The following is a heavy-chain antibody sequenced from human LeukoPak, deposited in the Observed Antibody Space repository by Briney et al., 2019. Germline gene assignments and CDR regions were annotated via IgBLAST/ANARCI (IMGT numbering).Heavy chain of an antibody. CDR3: ARHWAADDYGDYVGGLGAFDI. J-gene: IGHJ3*02. CDR2: IYPGDSDT. Sequence: GESLKISCKGSGYRFTSYWIGWVRQMPGKGLEWMGIIYPGDSDTRYSPSFQGQVTISADKSISTAYLQWSSLKASDTAMYYCARHWAADDYGDYVGGLGAFDIWGQGTMVTVSS. V-gene: IGHV5-51*01. D-gene: IGHD4-17*01. CDR1: GYRFTSYW.